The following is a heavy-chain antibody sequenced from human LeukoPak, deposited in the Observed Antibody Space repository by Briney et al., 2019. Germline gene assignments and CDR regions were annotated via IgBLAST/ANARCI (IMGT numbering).Heavy chain of an antibody. D-gene: IGHD3-22*01. Sequence: PGGSLRLSCAASGFTFSSYAMSWVRQAPGKGLEWVSTISGSDGSTYYADSVKGRFTISRDNAKNSLYLQMNSLRAEDTALYYCAKEYYYDTRPRGGFDYWGQGTLVTVSS. CDR2: ISGSDGST. CDR1: GFTFSSYA. CDR3: AKEYYYDTRPRGGFDY. J-gene: IGHJ4*02. V-gene: IGHV3-23*01.